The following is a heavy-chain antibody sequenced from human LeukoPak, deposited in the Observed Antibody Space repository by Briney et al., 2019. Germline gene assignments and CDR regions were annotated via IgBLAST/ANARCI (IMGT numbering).Heavy chain of an antibody. CDR2: INAGNGNT. J-gene: IGHJ5*02. Sequence: GASVKVSCRASGYTFTSYAMHWVRQAPGQRLEWMGWINAGNGNTKYSQKFQGRVTITRDTSASTAYMELSSLRSEDTAVYYCARAPAKPYGSGSNLHPWGQGTLVTVSS. CDR3: ARAPAKPYGSGSNLHP. V-gene: IGHV1-3*01. D-gene: IGHD3-10*01. CDR1: GYTFTSYA.